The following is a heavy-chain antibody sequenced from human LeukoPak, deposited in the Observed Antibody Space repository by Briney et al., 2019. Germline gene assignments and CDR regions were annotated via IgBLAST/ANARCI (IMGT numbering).Heavy chain of an antibody. CDR3: ASLGKYDSSGYFVFFDY. CDR1: GFTFSSYG. D-gene: IGHD3-22*01. J-gene: IGHJ4*02. V-gene: IGHV3-23*01. Sequence: GGTLRLSCAASGFTFSSYGMNWVRQAPGKGLEWVSTISGSAYNTYYADSVKGRFTISRDNSKNTLYLHMNSLSMEDTAIYYCASLGKYDSSGYFVFFDYWGRGTLVTVSS. CDR2: ISGSAYNT.